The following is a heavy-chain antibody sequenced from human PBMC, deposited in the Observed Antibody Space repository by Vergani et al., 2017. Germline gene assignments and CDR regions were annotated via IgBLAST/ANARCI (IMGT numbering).Heavy chain of an antibody. J-gene: IGHJ6*02. CDR1: GFTFSSYA. V-gene: IGHV3-23*01. Sequence: EVQLLESGGGLVQPGGSLRLSCAASGFTFSSYAMSWVRQAPGKGLEWVSAISGSGGSTYYADSVKGRFTISRDNSKNTLYLQMNSLRAEDTAVYYCARDSGGSSTYYYYYGMDVWGQGTTVTVSS. CDR2: ISGSGGST. CDR3: ARDSGGSSTYYYYYGMDV. D-gene: IGHD6-6*01.